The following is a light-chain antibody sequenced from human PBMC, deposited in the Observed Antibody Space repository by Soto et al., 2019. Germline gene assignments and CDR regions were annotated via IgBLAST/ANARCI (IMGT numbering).Light chain of an antibody. CDR2: GAS. CDR1: QSISNW. J-gene: IGKJ4*01. CDR3: QQYGSSPPFA. V-gene: IGKV1-5*01. Sequence: DIQMTQSPSTLSASVGDRVTITCRASQSISNWLAWYQQKPGKAPKLLIYGASSRATGIPDRFSGSGSGTDFTLTISRLEPEDFAVYYCQQYGSSPPFAFGGGTKVEIK.